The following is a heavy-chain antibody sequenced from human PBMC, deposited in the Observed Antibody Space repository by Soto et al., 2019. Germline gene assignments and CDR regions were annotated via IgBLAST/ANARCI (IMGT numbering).Heavy chain of an antibody. CDR1: GYSFTSYW. D-gene: IGHD3-3*01. CDR3: ARQITIFGVVYGMDV. J-gene: IGHJ6*02. CDR2: IDPSDSYT. Sequence: GESLKISCKGSGYSFTSYWISWVRQMPGKGLEWMGRIDPSDSYTNYSPSFQGHVTSSADKSISTAYLQWSSLKASDTAMYYCARQITIFGVVYGMDVWGQGTTVTVSS. V-gene: IGHV5-10-1*01.